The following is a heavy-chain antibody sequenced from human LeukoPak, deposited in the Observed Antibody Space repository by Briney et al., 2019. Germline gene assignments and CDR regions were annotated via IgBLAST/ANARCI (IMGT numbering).Heavy chain of an antibody. CDR2: ISWNSGSI. J-gene: IGHJ4*02. D-gene: IGHD1-26*01. V-gene: IGHV3-9*01. CDR1: GFTFDDYA. CDR3: AKAFGWELLYYFDY. Sequence: GRSLRLSCAASGFTFDDYAMHWVRQAPGKGLEWVSGISWNSGSIGYADSVKGRFTISRDNAKNSLYLQMNSLRAEDTALYYCAKAFGWELLYYFDYWGQGTLVTVSS.